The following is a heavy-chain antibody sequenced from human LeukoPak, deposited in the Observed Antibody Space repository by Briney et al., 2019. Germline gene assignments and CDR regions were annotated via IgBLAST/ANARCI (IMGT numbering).Heavy chain of an antibody. J-gene: IGHJ5*02. CDR1: GFTVSSYS. V-gene: IGHV3-21*04. CDR3: AKDLRIAAAGPYNWFDP. Sequence: GSLSLSFAASGFTVSSYSMNWVRPAPGKGLEWVSSISSDSIYIYYADSVKGRFTSSRDNAKNSLYLQMNSLRAEDTAVYYCAKDLRIAAAGPYNWFDPWGQGTLVTVSS. D-gene: IGHD6-13*01. CDR2: ISSDSIYI.